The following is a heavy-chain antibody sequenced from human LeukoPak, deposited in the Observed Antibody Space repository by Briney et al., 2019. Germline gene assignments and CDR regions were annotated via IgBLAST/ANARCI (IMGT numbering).Heavy chain of an antibody. CDR2: IYYSGSA. V-gene: IGHV4-59*04. J-gene: IGHJ5*01. Sequence: PSETLSLTCTVSGGSISDYYWSWIRQPPGKCLEWIGNIYYSGSAYYNPSLKSRVPISVDTSKNQFSLKVTSVTAADTAVYYCARLLKYSGSYHCDSWGQGTLVTVSS. CDR1: GGSISDYY. CDR3: ARLLKYSGSYHCDS. D-gene: IGHD1-26*01.